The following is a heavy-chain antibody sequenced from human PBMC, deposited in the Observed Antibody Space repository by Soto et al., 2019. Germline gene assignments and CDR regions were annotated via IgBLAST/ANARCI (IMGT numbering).Heavy chain of an antibody. J-gene: IGHJ5*02. Sequence: QVQLVQSGAEVKKPGASVKVSCKAAGYTFTNYGISWVRQAPGQGFEWMGWIVTYNGNTQSTQKLQGRVTMTTDTSTSTAYMELRSLRSDDTAVYYCARGPQSSGWRGKWFDAWGQGTMVTVSS. V-gene: IGHV1-18*01. D-gene: IGHD6-19*01. CDR2: IVTYNGNT. CDR1: GYTFTNYG. CDR3: ARGPQSSGWRGKWFDA.